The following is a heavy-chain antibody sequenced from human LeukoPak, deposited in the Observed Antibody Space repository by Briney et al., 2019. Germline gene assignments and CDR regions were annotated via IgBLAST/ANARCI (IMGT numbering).Heavy chain of an antibody. CDR2: IYYSGST. V-gene: IGHV4-39*01. J-gene: IGHJ4*02. Sequence: PSETLSLTCTVSGGSISSSSYYWGWIRQPPGKGLEWIGSIYYSGSTYYNPSLKSRVTISVDTSKNQFSLKLSSVTAADTAVYYCERITMVRGVDYWGQGTLVTVSS. D-gene: IGHD3-10*01. CDR1: GGSISSSSYY. CDR3: ERITMVRGVDY.